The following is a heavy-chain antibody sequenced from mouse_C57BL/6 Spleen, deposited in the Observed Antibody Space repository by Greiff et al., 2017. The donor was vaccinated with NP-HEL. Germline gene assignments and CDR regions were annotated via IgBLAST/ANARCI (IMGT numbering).Heavy chain of an antibody. J-gene: IGHJ1*03. CDR2: IYPGSGST. D-gene: IGHD2-1*01. CDR3: ARGGIYYGNFWYFDV. CDR1: GYTFTSYW. V-gene: IGHV1-55*01. Sequence: VKLQQPGAELVKPGASVKMSCKASGYTFTSYWITWVKQRPGQGLEWIGDIYPGSGSTNYNEKFKGKATFTAATSSNTAYMQLSSLTTEDSAIYYCARGGIYYGNFWYFDVWGTGTTVTVSS.